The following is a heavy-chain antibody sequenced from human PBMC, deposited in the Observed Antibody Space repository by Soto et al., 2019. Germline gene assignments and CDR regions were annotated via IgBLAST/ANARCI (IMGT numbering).Heavy chain of an antibody. D-gene: IGHD6-19*01. J-gene: IGHJ5*02. Sequence: GASVKVSCKASGGTFSSYAISWLRQAPGQGLEWMGGIIPIFGTANYAQKFQGRVTITADESTSTAYMELSSLRSEDTAVYYCARVVRRNSSGWYDWFDPWGQGTLVTVSS. CDR3: ARVVRRNSSGWYDWFDP. V-gene: IGHV1-69*13. CDR2: IIPIFGTA. CDR1: GGTFSSYA.